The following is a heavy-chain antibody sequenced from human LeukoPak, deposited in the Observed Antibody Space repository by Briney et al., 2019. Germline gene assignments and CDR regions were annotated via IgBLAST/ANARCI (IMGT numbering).Heavy chain of an antibody. CDR2: INHSGST. J-gene: IGHJ4*02. D-gene: IGHD3-3*01. CDR1: GGSFSGYY. Sequence: SETLSLTCAVYGGSFSGYYWSWIRQPPGKGLEWIGEINHSGSTNYNPSLKSRGTISVDTSKNQFSLKLSSVTAADTAVYYCARSLAGPWSGYFFDYWGQGTLVTVSS. V-gene: IGHV4-34*01. CDR3: ARSLAGPWSGYFFDY.